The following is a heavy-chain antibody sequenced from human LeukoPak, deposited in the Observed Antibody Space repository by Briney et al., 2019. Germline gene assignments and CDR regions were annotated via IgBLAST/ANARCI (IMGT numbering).Heavy chain of an antibody. CDR2: IYHSGST. V-gene: IGHV4-30-2*01. Sequence: SETLSLTCAVSGGSISSGGYSWSWIRQPPGKGLEWIGYIYHSGSTYYNPSLKSRVTISVDRSKNQFSLKLSSVTAADTAVYYCARGNPPYYDFWSGYFDYWGQGTLVTVSS. CDR1: GGSISSGGYS. J-gene: IGHJ4*02. CDR3: ARGNPPYYDFWSGYFDY. D-gene: IGHD3-3*01.